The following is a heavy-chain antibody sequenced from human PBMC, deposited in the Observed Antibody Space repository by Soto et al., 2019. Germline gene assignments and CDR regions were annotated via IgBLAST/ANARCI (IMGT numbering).Heavy chain of an antibody. Sequence: PSVKVSCKTSGYTFSTSGISWVRQAPGQGLEWVGWIRPDNGDTTYAQKVQGRVTMTTDTSTTTAYLELRSLRSDDTAVYYCAREVGHMDVWGQGTTVTVSS. J-gene: IGHJ6*02. D-gene: IGHD2-2*01. CDR3: AREVGHMDV. CDR1: GYTFSTSG. CDR2: IRPDNGDT. V-gene: IGHV1-18*01.